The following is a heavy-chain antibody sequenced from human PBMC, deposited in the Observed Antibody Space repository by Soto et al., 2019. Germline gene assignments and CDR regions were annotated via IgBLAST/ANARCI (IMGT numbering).Heavy chain of an antibody. CDR3: AARIAAATMFDY. CDR2: IWFDGNNK. CDR1: GFTFSTYG. J-gene: IGHJ4*02. D-gene: IGHD6-13*01. Sequence: QVHLVESGGGVVQPGRSLRLSCAASGFTFSTYGMHWVRQAPGKGLEWVAVIWFDGNNKYYADSVKGRFSISRDNSKHTLFLQMNSLRDEDTAVYYCAARIAAATMFDYWGRGTLVTVSS. V-gene: IGHV3-33*01.